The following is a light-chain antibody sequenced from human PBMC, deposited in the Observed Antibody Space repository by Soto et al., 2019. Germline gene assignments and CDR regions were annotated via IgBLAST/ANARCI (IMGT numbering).Light chain of an antibody. J-gene: IGKJ3*01. V-gene: IGKV1-39*01. Sequence: DIQMTQSPSSLSASVGDRVTITCRASQSISRYLNWYQQKPGKAPKLLIYAASSLQSGVPSRFSSSGSGTNFTLTISSLQPEAFATYYCQQSYSTLGVTFGPGTKVDIK. CDR2: AAS. CDR1: QSISRY. CDR3: QQSYSTLGVT.